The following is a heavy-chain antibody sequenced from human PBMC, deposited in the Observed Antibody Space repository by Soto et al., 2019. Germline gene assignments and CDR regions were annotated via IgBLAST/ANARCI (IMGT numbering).Heavy chain of an antibody. CDR1: GGSIRCAGYS. D-gene: IGHD2-2*01. CDR2: NYHSGST. CDR3: AREPHYCSSTSCYGFDP. J-gene: IGHJ5*02. V-gene: IGHV4-30-2*01. Sequence: SDPLSLTCAVSGGSIRCAGYSWCCIRQPPGKGLEWSVYNYHSGSTSYNPSLKSRVTISLDSYKNQFALELSSVTAADTAVYYCAREPHYCSSTSCYGFDPWGQGTLVTVSS.